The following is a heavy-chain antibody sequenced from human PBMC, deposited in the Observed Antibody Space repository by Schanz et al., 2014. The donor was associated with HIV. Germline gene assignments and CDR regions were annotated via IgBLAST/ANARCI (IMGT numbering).Heavy chain of an antibody. CDR3: TTEGMGSSGYYFDY. J-gene: IGHJ4*02. CDR2: IKSKIDGGTP. CDR1: GFTFSDFW. Sequence: EVHLVESGGGMVQPGGSLRLSCSGFGFTFSDFWMTWVRQAPGKGLEWVGRIKSKIDGGTPDYAAPVKGRFTISRDDSKNTMYLQIISLKTEDTAVYYCTTEGMGSSGYYFDYWGQGTLVTVSS. V-gene: IGHV3-15*01. D-gene: IGHD6-6*01.